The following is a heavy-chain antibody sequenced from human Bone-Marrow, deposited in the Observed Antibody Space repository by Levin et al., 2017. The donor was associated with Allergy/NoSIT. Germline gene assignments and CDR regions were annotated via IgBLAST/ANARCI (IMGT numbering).Heavy chain of an antibody. V-gene: IGHV1-18*01. Sequence: PLASVKVSCKASGYTFTSYGISWVRQAPGQGLEWMGWISAYNGNTNYAQKLQGRVTMTTDTSTSTAYMELRSLRSDDTAVYYCARVGINFPYYYGMDVWGQGTTVTVSS. CDR1: GYTFTSYG. CDR2: ISAYNGNT. D-gene: IGHD1-20*01. J-gene: IGHJ6*02. CDR3: ARVGINFPYYYGMDV.